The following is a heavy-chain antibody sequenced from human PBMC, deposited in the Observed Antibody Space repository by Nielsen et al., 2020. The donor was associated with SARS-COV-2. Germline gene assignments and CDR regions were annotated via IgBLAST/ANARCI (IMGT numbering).Heavy chain of an antibody. V-gene: IGHV4-4*07. Sequence: SETLSLTCTVSGGSMSGYYWNWVRQPAGKRLEWIGLIQNGVTTKYNPSFESRVTMSVDMSKNQFSLQLSSVTAADTAVYYCARVYCSDANYYPDYFDYWGQGTLVTVSS. CDR2: IQNGVTT. J-gene: IGHJ4*02. D-gene: IGHD2-15*01. CDR3: ARVYCSDANYYPDYFDY. CDR1: GGSMSGYY.